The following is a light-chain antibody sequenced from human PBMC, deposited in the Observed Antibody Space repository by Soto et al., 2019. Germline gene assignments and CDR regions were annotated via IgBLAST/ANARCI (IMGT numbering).Light chain of an antibody. CDR3: QQRSNGPLFT. V-gene: IGKV3-11*01. CDR2: DAS. CDR1: QSIGSN. Sequence: EIVLTQSPATLSLSPGERATLSCRASQSIGSNLAWYQQKPGQAPRLLIYDASNRATGIPARFSGNGSGTGFTLTSSSLEPEDFAVYYCQQRSNGPLFTFGPGTRVDIK. J-gene: IGKJ3*01.